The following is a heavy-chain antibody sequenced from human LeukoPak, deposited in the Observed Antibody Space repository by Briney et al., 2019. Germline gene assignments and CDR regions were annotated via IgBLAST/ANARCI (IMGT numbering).Heavy chain of an antibody. CDR3: ARGGQQWLVTHHYYYCMDV. J-gene: IGHJ6*02. CDR2: INPNSGGT. D-gene: IGHD6-19*01. V-gene: IGHV1-2*04. Sequence: GASVKVSCKASGYTFTGYYMHWVRQAPGQGLEWMGWINPNSGGTNYAQKFQGWVTMTRDTSISTAYMELSRLRSDDTAVYYCARGGQQWLVTHHYYYCMDVWGQGTTATVSS. CDR1: GYTFTGYY.